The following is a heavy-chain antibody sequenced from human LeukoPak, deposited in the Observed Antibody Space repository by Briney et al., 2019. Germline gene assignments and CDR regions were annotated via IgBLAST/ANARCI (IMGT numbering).Heavy chain of an antibody. V-gene: IGHV3-74*01. CDR2: INSDGSTT. CDR3: ATWGSRSSWYVDY. J-gene: IGHJ4*02. CDR1: GFTFSNYW. Sequence: QPGGSLRLSCAASGFTFSNYWMHWVRQAPGKGLVWVSRINSDGSTTTYADSLKGRFTISRDNAKNTLYLQMNSLRAEDTAVYFCATWGSRSSWYVDYWGQGTLVTVSS. D-gene: IGHD6-13*01.